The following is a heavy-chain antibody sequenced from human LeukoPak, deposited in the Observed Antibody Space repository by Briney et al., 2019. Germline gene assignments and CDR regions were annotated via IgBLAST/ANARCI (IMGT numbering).Heavy chain of an antibody. D-gene: IGHD3-16*01. V-gene: IGHV1-18*01. J-gene: IGHJ4*02. Sequence: ASVKVSCKASGYTFTSYGISWVRQAPGQGLEWMGWISAYNGNTNYAQKFQGRVTMTRDMSTSTLYMELNSLRSEDTAVYYCTTDLGGGGIVTLDYWGQGTLVTVSS. CDR2: ISAYNGNT. CDR1: GYTFTSYG. CDR3: TTDLGGGGIVTLDY.